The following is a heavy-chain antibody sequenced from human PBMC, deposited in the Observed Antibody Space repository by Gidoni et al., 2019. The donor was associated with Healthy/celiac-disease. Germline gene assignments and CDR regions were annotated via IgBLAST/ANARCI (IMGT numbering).Heavy chain of an antibody. V-gene: IGHV3-23*04. CDR3: ARQYYDILTGYWTSNWYFDL. J-gene: IGHJ2*01. D-gene: IGHD3-9*01. CDR2: ISGSGGST. CDR1: GFTFSSYA. Sequence: EVQLVESGGGLVQPGGSLRLSCAASGFTFSSYAMSWVRQAPGKGLEWVSAISGSGGSTYYADSVKGRFTISRDNSKNTLYLQMNSLRAEDTAVYYCARQYYDILTGYWTSNWYFDLWGRGTLVTVSS.